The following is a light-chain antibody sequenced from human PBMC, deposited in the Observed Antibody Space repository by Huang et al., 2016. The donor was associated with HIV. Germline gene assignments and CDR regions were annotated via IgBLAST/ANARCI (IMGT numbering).Light chain of an antibody. CDR1: QSISHW. V-gene: IGKV1-5*03. J-gene: IGKJ3*01. Sequence: DIQMTQSPSTLSASVGDRVTITCRASQSISHWLAWYQQKPGKAPKLLIYKASDLEIGVPSRFSGSGSGTEFTLTISSLQPDDFATYYCQQYDGYSMGFTFGPGTKVDI. CDR2: KAS. CDR3: QQYDGYSMGFT.